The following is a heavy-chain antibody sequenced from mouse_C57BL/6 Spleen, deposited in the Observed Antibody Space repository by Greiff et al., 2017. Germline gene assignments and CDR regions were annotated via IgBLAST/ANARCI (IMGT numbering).Heavy chain of an antibody. D-gene: IGHD1-1*01. CDR2: INPGSGGT. Sequence: QVQLQQSGAELVRPGTSVKVSCKASGYAFTNYLIEWVKQRPGQGLEWIGVINPGSGGTNYNEKFKGQATLTADKSSSTAYMQLSSLTSEDSAVYVWARNGRHYGRSYEGYFDYWGQGTTLTVSS. CDR3: ARNGRHYGRSYEGYFDY. V-gene: IGHV1-54*01. J-gene: IGHJ2*01. CDR1: GYAFTNYL.